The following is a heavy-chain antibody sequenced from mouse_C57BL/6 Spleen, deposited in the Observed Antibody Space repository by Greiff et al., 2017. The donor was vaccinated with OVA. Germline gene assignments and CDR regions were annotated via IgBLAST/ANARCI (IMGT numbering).Heavy chain of an antibody. J-gene: IGHJ3*01. CDR3: ARRDSSGQAGFAY. D-gene: IGHD3-2*02. CDR1: GYTFTSYW. Sequence: QVQLQQPGAELVKPGASVKLSCKASGYTFTSYWMQWVKQRPGQGLEWIGEIDPSDSYTNYNQKFKGKATLTVDTSSSTAYMQLSSLTSEDSAVYYCARRDSSGQAGFAYWGQGTLVTVSA. V-gene: IGHV1-50*01. CDR2: IDPSDSYT.